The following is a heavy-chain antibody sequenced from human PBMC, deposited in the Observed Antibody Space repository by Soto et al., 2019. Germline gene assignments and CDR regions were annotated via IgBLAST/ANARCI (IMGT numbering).Heavy chain of an antibody. V-gene: IGHV4-30-2*01. CDR3: ARDGGELGY. D-gene: IGHD3-16*01. Sequence: QLQLQESGSGLVKPSQTLSLTCAVSGGSISSGGYAWSWIRQPPGKGLEWIGYIYDSGSTNYNPSLKSRVTISVDRSKNQFSLRLSSVTAADTAVYYCARDGGELGYRGQGTLVTVSS. CDR2: IYDSGST. J-gene: IGHJ4*02. CDR1: GGSISSGGYA.